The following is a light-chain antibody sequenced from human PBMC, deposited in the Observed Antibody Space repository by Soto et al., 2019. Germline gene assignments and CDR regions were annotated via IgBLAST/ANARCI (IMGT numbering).Light chain of an antibody. CDR2: GAS. J-gene: IGKJ5*01. CDR1: QDISNY. Sequence: DIQMTKSPSSLSASVGDRVTITCRASQDISNYLAWFQQQPGKAPKSLIYGASSLQSGVPSKFSGSGSGTDFTLTISSLQPEESATYYCQQYNSYPITFGQGTRLDIK. CDR3: QQYNSYPIT. V-gene: IGKV1-16*02.